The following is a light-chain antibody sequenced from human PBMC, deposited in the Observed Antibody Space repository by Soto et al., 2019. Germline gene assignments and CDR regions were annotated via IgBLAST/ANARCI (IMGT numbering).Light chain of an antibody. J-gene: IGKJ3*01. CDR3: QQSGSSPLT. Sequence: ETVLTQSPGTLSLSPGERATLSCRASQSVTSSKLAWYQQKPGQPPRLLIYAASSRAPGIPDRFSGSGSGTDFTLSISRLEPEDFAVYSCQQSGSSPLTFGPGTKVDLK. CDR1: QSVTSSK. CDR2: AAS. V-gene: IGKV3-20*01.